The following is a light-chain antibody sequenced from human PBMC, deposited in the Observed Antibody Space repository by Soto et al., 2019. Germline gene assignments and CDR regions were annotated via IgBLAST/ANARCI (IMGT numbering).Light chain of an antibody. Sequence: QSVLTQPPSASGTPGQRVTISCSGSSSNIGSNYVFWYQQLPGTTPTLLIYRSNQRPSGVPDRFSGSKSGTSASLGISGLRSEDEADYYCAAWDDSLSGVVFGGGTKLTVL. J-gene: IGLJ2*01. CDR1: SSNIGSNY. V-gene: IGLV1-47*01. CDR2: RSN. CDR3: AAWDDSLSGVV.